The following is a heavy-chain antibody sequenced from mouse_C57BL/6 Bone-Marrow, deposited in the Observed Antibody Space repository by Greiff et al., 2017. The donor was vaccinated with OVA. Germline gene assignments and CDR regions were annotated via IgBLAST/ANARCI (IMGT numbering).Heavy chain of an antibody. D-gene: IGHD1-1*01. J-gene: IGHJ1*03. V-gene: IGHV14-2*01. CDR3: ASLHYYGSSYGYFDV. CDR2: IDPEDGET. Sequence: DVKLQESGAELVKPGASVELSCTASGFNIKDYYMHWVKQRTEQGLEWIGRIDPEDGETKYAPKFQGKATITADTSSNTAYLQLSSLTSEDTAVYYCASLHYYGSSYGYFDVWGTGTTVTVSS. CDR1: GFNIKDYY.